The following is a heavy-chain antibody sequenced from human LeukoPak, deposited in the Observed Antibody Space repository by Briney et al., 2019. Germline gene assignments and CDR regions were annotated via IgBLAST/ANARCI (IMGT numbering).Heavy chain of an antibody. CDR3: AKGDITMIPD. J-gene: IGHJ4*02. CDR2: ISGSGEST. D-gene: IGHD3-22*01. CDR1: GFTFSSYA. V-gene: IGHV3-23*01. Sequence: GGSLRLSCAASGFTFSSYAVTWVRQAPGKGLEWVSTISGSGESTLYADSVKGRFTISRDNTKNTLYLQMNSLRAEDTAVYYCAKGDITMIPDWGQGTLVTVSS.